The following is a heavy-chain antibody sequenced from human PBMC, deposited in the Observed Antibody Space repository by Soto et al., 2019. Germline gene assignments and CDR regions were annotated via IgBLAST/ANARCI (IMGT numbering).Heavy chain of an antibody. V-gene: IGHV3-43*01. CDR3: AKDMPSGRFKSSRSYYYYGMDV. CDR2: ISWDGGST. CDR1: GFTFDDYT. Sequence: GGSLRLSCAASGFTFDDYTMHWVRQAPGKGLEWVSLISWDGGSTYYADSVKGRFTISRDNSKNSLYLQMNSLRTEDTALYYCAKDMPSGRFKSSRSYYYYGMDVWGQGTTVTVSS. J-gene: IGHJ6*02. D-gene: IGHD3-3*01.